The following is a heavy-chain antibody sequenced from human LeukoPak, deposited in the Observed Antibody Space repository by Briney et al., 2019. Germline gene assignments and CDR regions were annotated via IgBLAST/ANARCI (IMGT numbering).Heavy chain of an antibody. CDR1: GGTFSSYA. V-gene: IGHV1-69*05. CDR3: ARVLDSSGYLNWFDP. Sequence: RASVKVSCKASGGTFSSYAISWVRQAPGQGLEWMGRIIPIFGTANYAQKFQGRVTITTDESTSTAYMELSSLRSEDTAVYYCARVLDSSGYLNWFDPWGQGTLVTVRS. J-gene: IGHJ5*02. D-gene: IGHD3-22*01. CDR2: IIPIFGTA.